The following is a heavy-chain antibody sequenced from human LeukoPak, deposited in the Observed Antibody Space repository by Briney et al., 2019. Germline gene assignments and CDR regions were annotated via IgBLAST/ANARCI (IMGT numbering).Heavy chain of an antibody. J-gene: IGHJ4*02. CDR2: IGASGGST. CDR3: AKAEGYDILTGLDY. CDR1: GFTFSSYG. Sequence: PGGSLRLSCAASGFTFSSYGMHWVRQAPGKGLEWVSGIGASGGSTYYADSVKGRFTISRDNSKNTLYLQMNSLRTEHTAVYYCAKAEGYDILTGLDYWGQGTLVTVSS. V-gene: IGHV3-23*01. D-gene: IGHD3-9*01.